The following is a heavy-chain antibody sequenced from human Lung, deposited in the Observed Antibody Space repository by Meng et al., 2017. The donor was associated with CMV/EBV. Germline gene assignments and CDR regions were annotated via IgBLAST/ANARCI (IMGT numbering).Heavy chain of an antibody. CDR2: IYHSGST. D-gene: IGHD6-19*01. CDR3: ASFPPPGKQWLVTDY. CDR1: GGSISSSNW. Sequence: QAPLQAAGPGLVKPSGTLSLTCAVSGGSISSSNWWSWVRQPPGKGLEWIGEIYHSGSTNYNPSLKSRVTISVDKSKNQFSLKLSSVTAADTAVYYCASFPPPGKQWLVTDYWGQGTLVTVSS. V-gene: IGHV4-4*02. J-gene: IGHJ4*02.